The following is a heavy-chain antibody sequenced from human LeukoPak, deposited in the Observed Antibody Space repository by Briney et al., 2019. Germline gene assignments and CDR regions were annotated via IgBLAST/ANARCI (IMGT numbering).Heavy chain of an antibody. CDR1: GGSISSYY. V-gene: IGHV4-59*01. CDR3: AREAGYGDYISYYFDY. J-gene: IGHJ4*02. CDR2: IYYSGST. Sequence: SETLSLTCTVSGGSISSYYWSWIRQPPGKGLEWIGYIYYSGSTNYNPSLKSRVTISVDTSKNQFSLKLSSVTAADTAVYYCAREAGYGDYISYYFDYWGQGTLVTVSS. D-gene: IGHD4-17*01.